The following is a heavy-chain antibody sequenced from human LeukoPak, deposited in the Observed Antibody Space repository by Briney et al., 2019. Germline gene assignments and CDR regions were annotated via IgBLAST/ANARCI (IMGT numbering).Heavy chain of an antibody. CDR1: GGSVRSYS. CDR2: IFTSGTT. D-gene: IGHD1-1*01. Sequence: PSETLSLTCTVSGGSVRSYSWSWIRQPAGQGLEWIGRIFTSGTTNYNPSLKSRVTMSVDTSKNQFSLNLSSMTAADTALYYCARGYEVYYYYYGLDVWGQGTTVTVSS. J-gene: IGHJ6*02. CDR3: ARGYEVYYYYYGLDV. V-gene: IGHV4-4*07.